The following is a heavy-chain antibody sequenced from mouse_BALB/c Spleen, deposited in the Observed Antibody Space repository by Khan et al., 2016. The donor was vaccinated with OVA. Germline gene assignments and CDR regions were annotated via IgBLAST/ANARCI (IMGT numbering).Heavy chain of an antibody. CDR3: ARVGAAYYRNDGGAMDY. CDR2: INTHSGVP. V-gene: IGHV9-4*02. D-gene: IGHD2-14*01. Sequence: QVQLQQSGPELKKPGETVRISCKASGYTFTTAGMQWVQKMPGKGLKWIGWINTHSGVPKYAEDFKGRFAFSLETSASTVYLQITNLKNEDTATYFCARVGAAYYRNDGGAMDYWGQGTSVTVSS. J-gene: IGHJ4*01. CDR1: GYTFTTAG.